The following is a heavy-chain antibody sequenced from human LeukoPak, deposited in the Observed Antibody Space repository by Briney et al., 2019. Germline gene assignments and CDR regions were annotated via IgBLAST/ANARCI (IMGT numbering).Heavy chain of an antibody. J-gene: IGHJ4*02. CDR2: IYHGGST. V-gene: IGHV4-38-2*02. Sequence: PPETLSLTCTVSGYSISSGYYWGWIRQPPGRGLEWVGSIYHGGSTYYNPSLKSRVTISVDTSKNQFSLKLSSVTAADTAVYYCARGPYCSGGSCYLGSGWLDYWGQGTLVTVSS. D-gene: IGHD2-15*01. CDR3: ARGPYCSGGSCYLGSGWLDY. CDR1: GYSISSGYY.